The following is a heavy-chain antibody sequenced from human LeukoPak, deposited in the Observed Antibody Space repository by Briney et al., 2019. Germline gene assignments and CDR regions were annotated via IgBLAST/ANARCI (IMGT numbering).Heavy chain of an antibody. CDR2: IKQDGSET. Sequence: KPGGSLRLSCAASGFTFSSYWMSWVSQAPGKGLGWVANIKQDGSETYYVDSVKGRFTISRDNLKNSLYLQMNSLRAEDTAVYYCARNFYGPYYYYGMDVWGQGTTVTVSS. D-gene: IGHD2/OR15-2a*01. CDR3: ARNFYGPYYYYGMDV. CDR1: GFTFSSYW. J-gene: IGHJ6*02. V-gene: IGHV3-7*05.